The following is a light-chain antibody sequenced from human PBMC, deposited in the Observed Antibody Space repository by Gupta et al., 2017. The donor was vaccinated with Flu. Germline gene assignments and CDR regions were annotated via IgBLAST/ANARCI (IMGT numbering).Light chain of an antibody. CDR1: SSNIGTYT. CDR2: NSS. Sequence: QSVLPQPPSASGTPGQSVTISCSGSSSNIGTYTVNWYQHVPGAAPKLVIYNSSQRPSGVPDRFSGSRSGTSASLAISGLQSVDEADYYCAAWDDSLNGVLFGGGTKLTVL. V-gene: IGLV1-44*01. CDR3: AAWDDSLNGVL. J-gene: IGLJ3*02.